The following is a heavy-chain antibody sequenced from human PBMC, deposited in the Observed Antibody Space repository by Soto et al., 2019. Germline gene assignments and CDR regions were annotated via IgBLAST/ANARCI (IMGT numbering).Heavy chain of an antibody. V-gene: IGHV3-48*02. Sequence: GWSLRLSCAASGFTFSSYSMNWVRQAPGKGLEWISYITSDSSTRHYADFVKGRFTISRDNAKNSLYLQMNSLRDEDTAVYFCARDPDGIIDFDYWGQGTQVTVSS. CDR3: ARDPDGIIDFDY. CDR2: ITSDSSTR. CDR1: GFTFSSYS. J-gene: IGHJ4*02. D-gene: IGHD3-10*01.